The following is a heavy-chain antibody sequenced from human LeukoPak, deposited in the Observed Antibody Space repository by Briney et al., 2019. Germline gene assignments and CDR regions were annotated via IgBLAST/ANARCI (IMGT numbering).Heavy chain of an antibody. Sequence: PGESLKISCKGSGYSFTSYWIGWVRQMPGKGLEWMGIIYPGDSDTRYSPSFQGQVTISADKSISTAYLQWSSLKASDTAMYYCARRGFNWGEIVGAFDIWGQGTMVTVSS. CDR1: GYSFTSYW. D-gene: IGHD7-27*01. V-gene: IGHV5-51*01. CDR3: ARRGFNWGEIVGAFDI. CDR2: IYPGDSDT. J-gene: IGHJ3*02.